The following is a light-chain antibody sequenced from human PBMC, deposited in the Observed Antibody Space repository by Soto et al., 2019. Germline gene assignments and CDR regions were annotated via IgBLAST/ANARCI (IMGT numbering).Light chain of an antibody. CDR1: QSISTW. CDR2: KAS. J-gene: IGKJ1*01. CDR3: QQYNPSSRT. V-gene: IGKV1-5*03. Sequence: DIQMTQSPSTLSAFVGDRVTITCRASQSISTWLAWYQQKPGKAPKLLIFKASSLQSGVPSRFSGSGSGTDFTLTISSLQPDDFATYYCQQYNPSSRTFGQGTMVEIK.